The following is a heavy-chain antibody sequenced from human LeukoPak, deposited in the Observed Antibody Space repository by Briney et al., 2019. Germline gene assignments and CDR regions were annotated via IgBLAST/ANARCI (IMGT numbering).Heavy chain of an antibody. J-gene: IGHJ6*03. D-gene: IGHD1-7*01. CDR1: GYTFTSYD. CDR2: MNPNSGNT. Sequence: ASVKVSCKASGYTFTSYDINWVRQAPGQGLEWMGWMNPNSGNTGYAQKFQGRVTMTTNTSISTAYMDLSSLRSEDTPVYYSARGVTGTTFYYYYYYLDVWGKGTTVTVSS. V-gene: IGHV1-8*01. CDR3: ARGVTGTTFYYYYYYLDV.